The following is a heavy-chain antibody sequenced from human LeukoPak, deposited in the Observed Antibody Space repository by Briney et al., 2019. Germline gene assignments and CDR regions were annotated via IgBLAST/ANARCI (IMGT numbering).Heavy chain of an antibody. V-gene: IGHV3-15*01. CDR2: IKSKRDGGSM. Sequence: GGSLRLACAASGFTFSIAWMTWVRQAPGKGLEWVGRIKSKRDGGSMDYAAPVKGRFTISRDDSKDMLYLQMNSLKIEDAAVYYSTTVGSAWNFDYWGQGTLVTVSS. J-gene: IGHJ4*02. CDR1: GFTFSIAW. D-gene: IGHD6-25*01. CDR3: TTVGSAWNFDY.